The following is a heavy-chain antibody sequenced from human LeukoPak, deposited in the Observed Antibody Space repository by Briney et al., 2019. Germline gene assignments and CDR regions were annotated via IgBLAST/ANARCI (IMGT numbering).Heavy chain of an antibody. V-gene: IGHV4-30-4*07. J-gene: IGHJ4*02. CDR3: ARLVSSGYYYDY. CDR1: GGSISSGGYS. CDR2: IYYSGST. D-gene: IGHD3-22*01. Sequence: SETLSLTCAVSGGSISSGGYSWSWIRQPPGKGLEWIGYIYYSGSTYYNPSLKSRVTISVDTSKNQFSLKLSSVTAADTAVYYCARLVSSGYYYDYWGQGTLVTVSS.